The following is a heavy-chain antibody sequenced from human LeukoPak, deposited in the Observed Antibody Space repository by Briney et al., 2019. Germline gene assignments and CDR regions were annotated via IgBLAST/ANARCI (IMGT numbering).Heavy chain of an antibody. V-gene: IGHV3-21*01. Sequence: GGSLRLSCAASGFTFSTYSMNWVRQAPGKGLEWVSSIESSSSYIFYADSVKGRFTISRDNAKNSLYLQMYSLRGEDTAVYYCARDRSGRDAFDIWGQGTMVTVSS. J-gene: IGHJ3*02. D-gene: IGHD1-1*01. CDR3: ARDRSGRDAFDI. CDR1: GFTFSTYS. CDR2: IESSSSYI.